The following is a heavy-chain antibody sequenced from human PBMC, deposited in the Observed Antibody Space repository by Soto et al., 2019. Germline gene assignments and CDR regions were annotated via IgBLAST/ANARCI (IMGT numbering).Heavy chain of an antibody. Sequence: HPGGSLRLSCAASGFTFSSYDMHWVRQATGKGLEWVSAIGTAGDTYYPGSVKGRFTISRENAKNSLYLQMNSLRAGDTAVYYCATSSDYGSGSYPFDIWGQGTMVTVSS. CDR1: GFTFSSYD. J-gene: IGHJ3*02. CDR2: IGTAGDT. V-gene: IGHV3-13*01. D-gene: IGHD3-10*01. CDR3: ATSSDYGSGSYPFDI.